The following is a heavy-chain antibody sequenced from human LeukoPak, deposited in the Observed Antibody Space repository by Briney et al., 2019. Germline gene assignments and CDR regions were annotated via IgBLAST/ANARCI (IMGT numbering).Heavy chain of an antibody. D-gene: IGHD2-21*01. V-gene: IGHV1-2*02. CDR2: INPNSGGT. J-gene: IGHJ5*02. Sequence: ASVKVSCKASGYTFTGYYMHWVRQAPGQGLEWMGWINPNSGGTNYAQKFQGRVTMTRDTSISTAYMGLSRLRSDDTAVYYCARTIYSGAEFDPWGQGTLVTVSS. CDR1: GYTFTGYY. CDR3: ARTIYSGAEFDP.